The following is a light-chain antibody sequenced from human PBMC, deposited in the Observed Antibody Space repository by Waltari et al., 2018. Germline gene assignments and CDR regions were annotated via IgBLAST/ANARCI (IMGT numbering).Light chain of an antibody. CDR1: QSVLYSSNNKNY. J-gene: IGKJ3*01. V-gene: IGKV4-1*01. Sequence: DIVMTQSPDSLAVSLGERATINCKSSQSVLYSSNNKNYLAWYQQKPGQPPKLLIYWASSRESGVPDRVSGSGSGTDFTLTISSLQAEDVAVYYCQEYYTQTFSFGPGTKVDIK. CDR2: WAS. CDR3: QEYYTQTFS.